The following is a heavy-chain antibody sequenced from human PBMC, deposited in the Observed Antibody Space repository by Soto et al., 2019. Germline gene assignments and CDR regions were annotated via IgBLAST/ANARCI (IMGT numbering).Heavy chain of an antibody. CDR2: ISSSSSTI. V-gene: IGHV3-48*01. D-gene: IGHD2-2*01. Sequence: GGSLRLSCAASGFTFSSYSMNWVRQAPGKGLEWVSYISSSSSTIYYADSVKGRFTISRDNAKNSLYLQMNSLRAEDTAVYYCARDHCSSTSCYSGDYWGQGTLVTVSS. CDR1: GFTFSSYS. CDR3: ARDHCSSTSCYSGDY. J-gene: IGHJ4*02.